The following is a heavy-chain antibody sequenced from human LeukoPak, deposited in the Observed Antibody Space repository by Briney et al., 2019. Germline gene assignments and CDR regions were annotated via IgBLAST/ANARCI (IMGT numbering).Heavy chain of an antibody. V-gene: IGHV1-2*04. Sequence: ASVKVSCKASGYTFTGYYMHWVRQAPGQGLEWMGWINPNSGGTNYAQKFQGWVTMTRDTSTSTVYMELSSLRSEDTAVYYCARGGDGYSTHHFDYWGQGTLVTVSS. CDR3: ARGGDGYSTHHFDY. D-gene: IGHD5-24*01. CDR2: INPNSGGT. CDR1: GYTFTGYY. J-gene: IGHJ4*02.